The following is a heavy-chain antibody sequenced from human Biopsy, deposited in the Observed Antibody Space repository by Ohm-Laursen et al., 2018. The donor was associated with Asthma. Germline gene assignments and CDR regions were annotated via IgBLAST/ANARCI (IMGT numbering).Heavy chain of an antibody. CDR1: GYSLTVLS. V-gene: IGHV1-24*01. D-gene: IGHD5-12*01. CDR3: ASDFPKGYVRYNFQF. J-gene: IGHJ4*02. CDR2: HDHEEGGT. Sequence: ASVKVSCKISGYSLTVLSMHWVRQAPGQGLEWMGGHDHEEGGTVNARRFQGRVTMTEDTSTDTAYMELSSLSSDDTAGYYCASDFPKGYVRYNFQFWGQGTLVTVPS.